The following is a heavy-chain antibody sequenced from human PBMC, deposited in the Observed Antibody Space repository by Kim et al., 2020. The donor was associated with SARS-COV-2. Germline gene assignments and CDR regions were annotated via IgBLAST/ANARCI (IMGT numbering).Heavy chain of an antibody. CDR2: MWYDGSLI. J-gene: IGHJ4*02. CDR1: GFSFSDYG. Sequence: GGSLRLSCAASGFSFSDYGMHWVRQAPGKGLEWVAFMWYDGSLISYVDSVKDRFTISRDNSKNTLFLQMNSLRAEDTAVYYCATTETSGAFDYWGQGTLVTVSS. D-gene: IGHD2-15*01. V-gene: IGHV3-33*08. CDR3: ATTETSGAFDY.